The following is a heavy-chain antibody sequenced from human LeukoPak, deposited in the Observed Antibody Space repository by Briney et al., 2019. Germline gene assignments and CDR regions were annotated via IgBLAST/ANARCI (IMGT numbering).Heavy chain of an antibody. Sequence: PSETLSLTCAVYGGSFSGYYWSWIRQPPGKGLEWIGEINHSRSTNYNPSLKSRVTISVDTSKNQFSLKLSSVTAADTAVYYCARDRAVRGGYYYYMDVWGKGTTVTVSS. V-gene: IGHV4-34*01. D-gene: IGHD3-10*01. J-gene: IGHJ6*03. CDR2: INHSRST. CDR1: GGSFSGYY. CDR3: ARDRAVRGGYYYYMDV.